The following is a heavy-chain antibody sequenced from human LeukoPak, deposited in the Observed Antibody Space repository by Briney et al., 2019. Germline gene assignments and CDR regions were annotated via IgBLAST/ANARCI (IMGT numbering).Heavy chain of an antibody. CDR1: AFSLSAYN. D-gene: IGHD1-26*01. J-gene: IGHJ4*02. V-gene: IGHV3-21*04. Sequence: GGSLRLSCAASAFSLSAYNMNWVRQAPGKGLEWVSSISYTGTYIYYADSVKGRFTISRDNAQNSLYLQMNSLRAEDTAIYYCVRDRGTYRPIDYWGQGTLATVSS. CDR2: ISYTGTYI. CDR3: VRDRGTYRPIDY.